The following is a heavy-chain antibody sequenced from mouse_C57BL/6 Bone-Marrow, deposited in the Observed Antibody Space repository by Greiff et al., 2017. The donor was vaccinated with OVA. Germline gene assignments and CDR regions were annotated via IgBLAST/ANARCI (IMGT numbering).Heavy chain of an antibody. J-gene: IGHJ2*01. V-gene: IGHV5-6*01. CDR2: SSSGGSYT. CDR1: GFTFSSYG. Sequence: EVMLVESGGDLVKPGGSLKLSCAASGFTFSSYGMSWVRQTPDKRLEWVATSSSGGSYTYYPDSVKGRFTISRDNAKNTLYLQMSSLKSEDTAMYYCARPDYWGQGTTLTGSS. CDR3: ARPDY.